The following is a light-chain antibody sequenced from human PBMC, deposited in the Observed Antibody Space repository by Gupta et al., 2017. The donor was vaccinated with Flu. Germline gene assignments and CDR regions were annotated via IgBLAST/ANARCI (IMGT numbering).Light chain of an antibody. J-gene: IGKJ4*01. CDR3: QQNNNWPLT. V-gene: IGKV3-15*01. Sequence: EIVMTQSLATLSVSPGERATLSCRASQSVSTKLVWYQQKPGQAPRLLIFDASTRATGIPARFSGSGSGTEFTLTISSLQSEDFAVYYCQQNNNWPLTVGGGTKVEIK. CDR2: DAS. CDR1: QSVSTK.